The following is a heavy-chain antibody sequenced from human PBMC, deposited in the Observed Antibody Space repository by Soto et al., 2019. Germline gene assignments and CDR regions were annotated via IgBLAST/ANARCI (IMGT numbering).Heavy chain of an antibody. CDR1: GYTFTSYA. D-gene: IGHD3-16*02. Sequence: QVQLVQSGAEVKKPGASVKVSCKASGYTFTSYAMHWVRQAPGQRLEWMGWINAGNGNTKYSQKFQGRVTITRDTPGSTAYMERSSLRFENRAVYYGPGFLLSHRFLKSWGQGPLVTVPS. V-gene: IGHV1-3*01. CDR2: INAGNGNT. CDR3: PGFLLSHRFLKS. J-gene: IGHJ4*02.